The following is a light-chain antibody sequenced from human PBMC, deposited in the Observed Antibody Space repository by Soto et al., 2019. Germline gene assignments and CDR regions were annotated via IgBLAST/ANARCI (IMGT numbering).Light chain of an antibody. V-gene: IGKV3-11*01. CDR2: TAS. Sequence: EMVLTQSPATLSLSQGKSATLSCRAGQNVGLNFAWYQQKSGQPPRLLIHTASSRATGIPARFSGSGSRTDFTLTISSLEPEDIAVYYCQERGRWPRATFGGGTKVEMK. J-gene: IGKJ4*01. CDR1: QNVGLN. CDR3: QERGRWPRAT.